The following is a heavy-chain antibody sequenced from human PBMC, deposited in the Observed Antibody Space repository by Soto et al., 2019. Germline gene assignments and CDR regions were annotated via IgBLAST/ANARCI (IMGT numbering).Heavy chain of an antibody. D-gene: IGHD3-9*01. V-gene: IGHV3-30*18. CDR1: GFTFSSYG. Sequence: GGSLRLSCAASGFTFSSYGMHWVRQAPGKGLEWVAVISYDGSNKYYADSVKGRFTISRDNSKTTLYLQMNSLRAEDTAVYYCAKVPYYDILTGYYRYYCYGMDVWGQGTTVTV. J-gene: IGHJ6*02. CDR2: ISYDGSNK. CDR3: AKVPYYDILTGYYRYYCYGMDV.